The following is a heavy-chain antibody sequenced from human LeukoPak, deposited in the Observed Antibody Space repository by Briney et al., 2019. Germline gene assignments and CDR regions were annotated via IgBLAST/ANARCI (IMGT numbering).Heavy chain of an antibody. Sequence: PSETLSLTCTVSGGSISSGSYYWSWIRQPAGKGLEWIGRIYTSGSTNYNPSLKSRVTISVDTSKNQFSLKLSSVTAADTAVYYCARVGGYSGYDFFDYWGQGTLVTVSS. CDR2: IYTSGST. CDR3: ARVGGYSGYDFFDY. CDR1: GGSISSGSYY. D-gene: IGHD5-12*01. V-gene: IGHV4-61*02. J-gene: IGHJ4*02.